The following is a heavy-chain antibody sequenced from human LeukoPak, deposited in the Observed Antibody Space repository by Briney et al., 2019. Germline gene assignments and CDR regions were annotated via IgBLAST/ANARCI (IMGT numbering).Heavy chain of an antibody. CDR1: GYTFTSYY. J-gene: IGHJ6*02. CDR2: INPSGGST. Sequence: ASVKVSCKASGYTFTSYYMHWVRQAPGQGLEWMGIINPSGGSTTYAQKFQGRVTMTRDTSTSTVYMELSSLRSEETAVYYCARETGMTPPNYYYYGMDVWGQGTTVTVSS. V-gene: IGHV1-46*01. D-gene: IGHD1-14*01. CDR3: ARETGMTPPNYYYYGMDV.